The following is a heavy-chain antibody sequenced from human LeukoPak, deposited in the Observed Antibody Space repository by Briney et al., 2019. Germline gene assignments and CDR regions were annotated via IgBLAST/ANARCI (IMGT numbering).Heavy chain of an antibody. D-gene: IGHD6-19*01. V-gene: IGHV4-30-4*08. CDR2: IYYSGST. Sequence: PSETLSLTCTVSGGSISSGSYYWSWIRQPPGKGLEWIGYIYYSGSTYYNPSLKSRVTISVDTSKNQFSLKLSSVTAADTAVYYCARQYSSGWYGGGLHFDYWGQGTLVTVSS. CDR1: GGSISSGSYY. J-gene: IGHJ4*02. CDR3: ARQYSSGWYGGGLHFDY.